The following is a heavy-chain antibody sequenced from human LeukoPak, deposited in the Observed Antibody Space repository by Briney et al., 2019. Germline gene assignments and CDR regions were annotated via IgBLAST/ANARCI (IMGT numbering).Heavy chain of an antibody. CDR3: ARGLDYYDSSGYY. D-gene: IGHD3-22*01. CDR1: GFTFTSYW. CDR2: IDSDGSST. V-gene: IGHV3-74*01. J-gene: IGHJ4*02. Sequence: WGSLKLSCTASGFTFTSYWMHWVRQAPGQGLVWISRIDSDGSSTRYADSVKGRFAISRDNAKNTLYLQMNSLSVEDTAVYHCARGLDYYDSSGYYWGQGTVVTVSS.